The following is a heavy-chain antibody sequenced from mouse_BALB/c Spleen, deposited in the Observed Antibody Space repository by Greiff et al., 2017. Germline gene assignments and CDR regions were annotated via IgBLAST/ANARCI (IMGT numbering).Heavy chain of an antibody. CDR3: ARDLDLYAMDY. Sequence: VKVVESGPGLVAPSQSLSITCTVSGFSLTSYGVHWVRQPPGKGLEWLGVIWAGGSTNYNSALMSRLSISKDNSKSQVFLKMNSLQTDDTAMYYCARDLDLYAMDYWGQGTSVTVSS. V-gene: IGHV2-9*02. J-gene: IGHJ4*01. CDR2: IWAGGST. CDR1: GFSLTSYG.